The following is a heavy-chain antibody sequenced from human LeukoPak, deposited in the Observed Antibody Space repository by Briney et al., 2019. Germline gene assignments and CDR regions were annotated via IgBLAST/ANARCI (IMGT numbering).Heavy chain of an antibody. CDR2: IYYSGST. V-gene: IGHV4-59*01. CDR1: GGSINSYY. J-gene: IGHJ4*02. D-gene: IGHD7-27*01. Sequence: SETLSLTCTVSGGSINSYYWSWIRQPPGKGLEWIGYIYYSGSTNYNPSLKSRVTISVDTSKNQFSLKLSSVTAADTAVYYCATRKLGNDYWGQGTLVTVSS. CDR3: ATRKLGNDY.